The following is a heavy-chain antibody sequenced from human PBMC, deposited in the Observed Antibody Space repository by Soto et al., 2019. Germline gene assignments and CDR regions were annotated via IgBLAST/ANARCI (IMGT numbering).Heavy chain of an antibody. V-gene: IGHV4-61*08. CDR2: IYYSGST. Sequence: VVGGKSRDRGDCWSCKRQPPGKGLEWIGYIYYSGSTNYTPSLKSRVTISVDTSKTQFSLKLTSGTAADTSMYNRARVPGAYSTHSWCPGTLVSVS. CDR1: GGKSRDRGDC. J-gene: IGHJ5*02. CDR3: ARVPGAYSTHS. D-gene: IGHD2-15*01.